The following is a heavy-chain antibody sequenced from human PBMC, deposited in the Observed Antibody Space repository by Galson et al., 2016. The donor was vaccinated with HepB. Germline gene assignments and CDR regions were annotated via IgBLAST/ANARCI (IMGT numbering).Heavy chain of an antibody. D-gene: IGHD1-1*01. CDR2: ISSDGRNK. V-gene: IGHV3-30*03. Sequence: SLRLSCAASGFIFSAYGMHWVRQAPGKGLEWVALISSDGRNKYYADSLKGRFTNSRDNSKNRLYLQMNSLRADDTALYYCARTSTWHDRASRDKWGQGTLVTVSS. CDR1: GFIFSAYG. J-gene: IGHJ4*02. CDR3: ARTSTWHDRASRDK.